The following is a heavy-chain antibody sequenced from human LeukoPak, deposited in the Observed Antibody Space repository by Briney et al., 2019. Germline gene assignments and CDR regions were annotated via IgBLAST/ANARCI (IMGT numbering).Heavy chain of an antibody. CDR2: INPSGGST. D-gene: IGHD5-18*01. V-gene: IGHV1-46*01. J-gene: IGHJ1*01. CDR3: ARVGFVRDTAMGL. Sequence: ASVKVSCKASGYTFTCYYIHWVRQAPGQGLEWMGIINPSGGSTSYAQKFQGRVTMTRDMSTSTVYMELSSLRSEDTAVYYCARVGFVRDTAMGLWGQGTLVTVSS. CDR1: GYTFTCYY.